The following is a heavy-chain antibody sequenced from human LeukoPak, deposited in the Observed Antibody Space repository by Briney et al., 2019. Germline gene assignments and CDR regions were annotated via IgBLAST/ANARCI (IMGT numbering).Heavy chain of an antibody. Sequence: SVKVSCKASGFTFISSAMQWVRQARGQRFEWIEWIVVGSGNTNNAQKLQERVTITRYMSTSTAYIELSSLRSEDTAVYYCAVSLFGVSAPSSVNYYGMDVWGQGTTVTVSS. J-gene: IGHJ6*02. CDR1: GFTFISSA. CDR3: AVSLFGVSAPSSVNYYGMDV. V-gene: IGHV1-58*02. D-gene: IGHD3-3*01. CDR2: IVVGSGNT.